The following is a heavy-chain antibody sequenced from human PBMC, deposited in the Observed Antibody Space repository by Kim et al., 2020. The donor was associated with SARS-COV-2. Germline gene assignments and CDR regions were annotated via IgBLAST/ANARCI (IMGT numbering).Heavy chain of an antibody. CDR3: ARDRRGGRGFFDS. J-gene: IGHJ4*02. V-gene: IGHV4-59*13. CDR2: IYHSGST. D-gene: IGHD3-16*01. CDR1: GGSISSYY. Sequence: SETLSLTCSVSGGSISSYYWNWIRQPPGKGLEWLGYIYHSGSTTYNPSLKSRLTISVDTSKNQFSLKLNSVTAADTAVYFCARDRRGGRGFFDSWGQGAL.